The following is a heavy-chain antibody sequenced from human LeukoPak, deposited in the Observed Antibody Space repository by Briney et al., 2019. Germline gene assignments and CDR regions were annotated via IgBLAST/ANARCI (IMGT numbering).Heavy chain of an antibody. CDR1: GYSFTSYW. Sequence: GESLKMSCKGSGYSFTSYWIGWVRQMPGKGLEWMGIIYPGDSDTRYSPSFQGQVTISADKSISTAYLQWSSLKASDTAMYYCARCLRYCSGGSCYPGAFDYWGQGTLVTVSS. D-gene: IGHD2-15*01. J-gene: IGHJ4*02. CDR3: ARCLRYCSGGSCYPGAFDY. CDR2: IYPGDSDT. V-gene: IGHV5-51*01.